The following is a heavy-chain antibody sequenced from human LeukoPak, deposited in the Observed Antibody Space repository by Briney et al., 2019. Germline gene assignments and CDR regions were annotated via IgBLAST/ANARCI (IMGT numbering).Heavy chain of an antibody. Sequence: TGGSLRLSCAASGFTFSSYWMHWVRQAPGKGLVWVSRISDGGSTTTYADSVKGRFTISRDNAKNTLYLQMSGLRAEDTAVYYCSRSAYYDGSGNYYDYWGQGTLVTVSS. CDR1: GFTFSSYW. CDR2: ISDGGSTT. J-gene: IGHJ4*02. D-gene: IGHD3-22*01. V-gene: IGHV3-74*01. CDR3: SRSAYYDGSGNYYDY.